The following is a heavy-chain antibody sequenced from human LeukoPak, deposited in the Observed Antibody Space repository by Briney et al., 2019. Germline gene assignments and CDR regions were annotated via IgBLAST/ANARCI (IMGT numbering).Heavy chain of an antibody. Sequence: PSETLSLTCTVSGGSISSYYWSWIRQPPGKGLEWIGYIYYSGSTYYNPSLKSRVTISVDTSKNQFSLKLSSVTAADTAVYYCARDPGHSSSYFDYWGQGTLVTVSS. V-gene: IGHV4-59*01. CDR3: ARDPGHSSSYFDY. CDR1: GGSISSYY. D-gene: IGHD6-13*01. CDR2: IYYSGST. J-gene: IGHJ4*02.